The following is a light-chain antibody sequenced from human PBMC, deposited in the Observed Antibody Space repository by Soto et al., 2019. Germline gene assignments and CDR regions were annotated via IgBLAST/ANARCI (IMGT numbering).Light chain of an antibody. CDR1: SSDVGGYNY. CDR2: DVS. V-gene: IGLV2-14*01. CDR3: SSDTSTSTV. J-gene: IGLJ1*01. Sequence: QSALTQPASVSGSPGQSITISCTGTSSDVGGYNYVSWYQQHPGKAPKLMIYDVSNRPSGVSNRFSGSKSGNTASLTISGLQAEDEADYYCSSDTSTSTVFGPVTKVTVL.